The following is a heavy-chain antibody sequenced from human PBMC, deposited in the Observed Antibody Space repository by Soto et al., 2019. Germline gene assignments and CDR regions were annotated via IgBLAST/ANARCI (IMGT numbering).Heavy chain of an antibody. Sequence: QVQLVESGGGVVQPGRSLRLSCAASGFTFSSYAMHWVRQAPGKGLEWVAVISYDGSNKYYAGSVKGRFTISRDNSKNTLYMQMNSLRAEDTAVYYCARDLYEWELRGGDYGMDVWGQGTTVTVSS. J-gene: IGHJ6*02. CDR3: ARDLYEWELRGGDYGMDV. CDR1: GFTFSSYA. CDR2: ISYDGSNK. V-gene: IGHV3-30-3*01. D-gene: IGHD1-26*01.